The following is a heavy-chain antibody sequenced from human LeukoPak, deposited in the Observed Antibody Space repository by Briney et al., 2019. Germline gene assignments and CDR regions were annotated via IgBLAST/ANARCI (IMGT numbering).Heavy chain of an antibody. CDR2: ISGSDNDT. Sequence: GGSLRLSCAASGFTFSSYAMTWVRQASGKGLEWVSTISGSDNDTYYADSVKDRFSISRDNSKNTLYLQMNSLRAEDTAVYYCAKDPMTTVTSVDSDWGQGTLVTVSS. V-gene: IGHV3-23*01. J-gene: IGHJ4*02. CDR1: GFTFSSYA. D-gene: IGHD4-17*01. CDR3: AKDPMTTVTSVDSD.